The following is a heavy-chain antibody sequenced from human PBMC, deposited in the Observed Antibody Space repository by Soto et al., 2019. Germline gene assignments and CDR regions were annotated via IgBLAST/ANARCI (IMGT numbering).Heavy chain of an antibody. Sequence: SETLSLTCAVYGGSFSGYYWSWIRQPPGKGLEWIGEINHSGSTNYNPSLKSRVTISVDTSKNQFSLKLSSVTAADTAVYYCARPGWATPLVPYYYGMDVWGQGTTVTVSS. CDR3: ARPGWATPLVPYYYGMDV. CDR2: INHSGST. J-gene: IGHJ6*02. V-gene: IGHV4-34*01. D-gene: IGHD2-15*01. CDR1: GGSFSGYY.